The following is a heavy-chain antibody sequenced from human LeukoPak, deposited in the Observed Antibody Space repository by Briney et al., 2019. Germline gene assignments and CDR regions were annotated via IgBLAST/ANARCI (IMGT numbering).Heavy chain of an antibody. CDR1: GFSFRSNA. D-gene: IGHD3-10*01. CDR2: ISDSGGST. CDR3: AREVGSPDVRSAFDI. V-gene: IGHV3-23*01. Sequence: GGSLRLSCAASGFSFRSNAMNWVRQAPGKGLEWVSGISDSGGSTSYADSVKGRFTISRDNTKNSLYLQMNSLTAEDTAIYYCAREVGSPDVRSAFDIWGQGTLVTVSS. J-gene: IGHJ3*02.